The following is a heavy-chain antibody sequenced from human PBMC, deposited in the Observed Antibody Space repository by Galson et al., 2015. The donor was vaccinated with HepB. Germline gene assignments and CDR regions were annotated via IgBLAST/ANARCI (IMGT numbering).Heavy chain of an antibody. CDR1: GFTVSGNY. J-gene: IGHJ6*03. CDR2: IYSGGST. V-gene: IGHV3-53*01. Sequence: SLRLSCAASGFTVSGNYMSWVRQAPGKGLEWVSVIYSGGSTYYGDSVKGRFTISRDDSKNTLYLQMNSLRTEDTAVYYCARDQFMDVWGKGTTAVVSS. CDR3: ARDQFMDV.